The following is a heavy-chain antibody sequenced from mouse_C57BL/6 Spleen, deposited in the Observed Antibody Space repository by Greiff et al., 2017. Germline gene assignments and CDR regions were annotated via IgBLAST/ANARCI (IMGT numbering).Heavy chain of an antibody. CDR1: GYTFTDYY. D-gene: IGHD1-1*01. Sequence: VQLKESGPELVKPGASVKISCKASGYTFTDYYMNWVKQSHGKSLEWIGDINPNNGGTSYNQKFKGKATLTVDKSSSTAYMELRSLTSEDSAVYYCARSDYGFDYWGQGTTLTVSS. J-gene: IGHJ2*01. CDR3: ARSDYGFDY. V-gene: IGHV1-26*01. CDR2: INPNNGGT.